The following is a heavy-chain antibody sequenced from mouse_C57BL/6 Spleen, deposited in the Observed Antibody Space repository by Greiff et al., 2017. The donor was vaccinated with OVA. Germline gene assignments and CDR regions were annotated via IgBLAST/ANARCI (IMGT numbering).Heavy chain of an antibody. CDR2: IYPGDGDT. V-gene: IGHV1-82*01. Sequence: VQLQQSGPELVKPGASVKISCKASGYAFSSSWMNWVKQRPGKGLEWIGRIYPGDGDTKYNGKFKGKATLTADKSSSTAYMQLSSLTSEDSAVYFGARGLDDYWGQGTTLTVSS. CDR1: GYAFSSSW. CDR3: ARGLDDY. D-gene: IGHD4-1*01. J-gene: IGHJ2*01.